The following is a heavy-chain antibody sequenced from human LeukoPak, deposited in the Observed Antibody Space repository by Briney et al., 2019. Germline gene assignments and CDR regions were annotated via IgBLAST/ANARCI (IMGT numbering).Heavy chain of an antibody. CDR1: GDSFASYW. CDR2: IYPGDSDT. D-gene: IGHD2-2*01. J-gene: IGHJ4*02. Sequence: GESLKISCKGSGDSFASYWIGWVRQMPGKGLEWMGIIYPGDSDTRYSPSFQGQVTISADKSISTAYLQWSSLKASDTAMYYCARHGGYCSSTSCYGGFVDYWGQGTLVTVSS. V-gene: IGHV5-51*01. CDR3: ARHGGYCSSTSCYGGFVDY.